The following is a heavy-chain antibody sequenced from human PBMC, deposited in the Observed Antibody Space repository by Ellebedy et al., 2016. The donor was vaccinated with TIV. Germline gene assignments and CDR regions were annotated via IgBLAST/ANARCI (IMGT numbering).Heavy chain of an antibody. CDR3: ARGSGGWGSYRNYFDY. J-gene: IGHJ4*02. V-gene: IGHV3-30-3*01. D-gene: IGHD1-26*01. CDR1: GFTFSSYA. CDR2: ISYDGSNK. Sequence: GGSLRLSCAASGFTFSSYAMHWVRQAPGKGLEWVAVISYDGSNKYYADSVKGRFTISRDNSKNTLYLQMNSLRAEDTAVYYCARGSGGWGSYRNYFDYWGQGTLVTVSS.